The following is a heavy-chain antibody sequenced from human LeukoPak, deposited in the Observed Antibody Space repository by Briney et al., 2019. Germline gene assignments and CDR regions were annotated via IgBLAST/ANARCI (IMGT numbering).Heavy chain of an antibody. Sequence: PGGSLRLSWAASGFTFSNYGMHWVRQAPGRGLEWVSFIRYDGSDKYYADSVKGRFTISRDNSKNTLYLQMNSLRAEDTAVYHCAKAPSRGYDTSGYYSWGQGTLVTVSS. D-gene: IGHD3-22*01. CDR1: GFTFSNYG. J-gene: IGHJ4*02. V-gene: IGHV3-30*02. CDR2: IRYDGSDK. CDR3: AKAPSRGYDTSGYYS.